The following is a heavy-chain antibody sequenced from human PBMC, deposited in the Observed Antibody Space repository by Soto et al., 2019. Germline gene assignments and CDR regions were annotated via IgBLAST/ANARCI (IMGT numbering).Heavy chain of an antibody. V-gene: IGHV1-46*01. Sequence: QVRLVQSGAEVKKPGDSVSVSCKAPEYTFANHFIHWVRQAPGQGLEWMGIVNPSGGPTRYTQKFRGKVTMTRDTSTSTVYMVLSSLTSADTAVYYCAREGSYYFDSRIDYCGQGTLVTVPS. J-gene: IGHJ4*02. D-gene: IGHD3-10*01. CDR2: VNPSGGPT. CDR1: EYTFANHF. CDR3: AREGSYYFDSRIDY.